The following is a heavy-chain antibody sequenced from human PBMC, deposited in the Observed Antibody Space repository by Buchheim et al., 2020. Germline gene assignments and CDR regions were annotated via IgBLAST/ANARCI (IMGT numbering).Heavy chain of an antibody. Sequence: QVQLVESGGGVVQPGRSLRLSCAASGFTFSSYAMHWVRQAPGKGLEWVAVISYDGSNKYYADSVKGRFTISRDNSKNTLYLQMNSRGAEDTAVYYCARGQLMDVGGQGTT. CDR1: GFTFSSYA. J-gene: IGHJ6*02. CDR2: ISYDGSNK. CDR3: ARGQLMDV. D-gene: IGHD6-13*01. V-gene: IGHV3-30-3*01.